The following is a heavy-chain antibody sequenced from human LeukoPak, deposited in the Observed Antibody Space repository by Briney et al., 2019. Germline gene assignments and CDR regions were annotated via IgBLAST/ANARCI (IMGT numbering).Heavy chain of an antibody. D-gene: IGHD4-17*01. Sequence: PSETLSLTCTVSGGSISSSSYFWAWIRQPPGKGLEWIGEINHSGSTNYNPSLKSRVTISVDTSKNQFSLKLSSVTAADTAVYYCARGPDYGDYGAEYYYYMDVWGKGTTVTVSS. CDR1: GGSISSSSYF. J-gene: IGHJ6*03. CDR2: INHSGST. V-gene: IGHV4-39*07. CDR3: ARGPDYGDYGAEYYYYMDV.